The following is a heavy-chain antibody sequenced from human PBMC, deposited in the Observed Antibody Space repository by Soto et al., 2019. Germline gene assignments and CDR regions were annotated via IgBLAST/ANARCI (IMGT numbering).Heavy chain of an antibody. CDR1: GGSISSYY. Sequence: SETMSLTCTVSGGSISSYYWSWIRQPPGKGLEWIGYIYYSGSTNYNPSLKSRVTISVDTSKNQFSLKRSSVTAADTAVYYCARAGYCSGGSCYPYYYYGMDVWGQGTTVNVSS. D-gene: IGHD2-15*01. CDR3: ARAGYCSGGSCYPYYYYGMDV. J-gene: IGHJ6*02. V-gene: IGHV4-59*01. CDR2: IYYSGST.